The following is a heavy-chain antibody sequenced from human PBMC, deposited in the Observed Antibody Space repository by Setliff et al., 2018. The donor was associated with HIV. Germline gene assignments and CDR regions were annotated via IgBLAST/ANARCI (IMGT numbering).Heavy chain of an antibody. CDR3: TRHLPVYYGSGVSYYFDY. J-gene: IGHJ4*02. CDR1: GDSISRYY. CDR2: IANDGSA. Sequence: SETLSLTCNVSGDSISRYYWSWIRQPPGKGLEWIGYIANDGSANYNPPLKSRLSISVDTSKNQVSLKLTSVTAADTAVYYCTRHLPVYYGSGVSYYFDYWGQGALVTVSS. V-gene: IGHV4-59*08. D-gene: IGHD3-10*01.